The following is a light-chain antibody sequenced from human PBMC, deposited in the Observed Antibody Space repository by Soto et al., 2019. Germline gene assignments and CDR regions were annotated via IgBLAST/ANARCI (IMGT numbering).Light chain of an antibody. V-gene: IGLV2-14*01. CDR1: SSDIGGYNS. J-gene: IGLJ2*01. CDR2: EVS. Sequence: QSALTQPASVSGSPGQSITISCTGTSSDIGGYNSVSWFQQHPGKAPKLMIYEVSNRPSGVSNRFSGSKFDNTASLTISGLQAEDEADYYCVAWDDSLNGHVVFGGGTKLTVL. CDR3: VAWDDSLNGHVV.